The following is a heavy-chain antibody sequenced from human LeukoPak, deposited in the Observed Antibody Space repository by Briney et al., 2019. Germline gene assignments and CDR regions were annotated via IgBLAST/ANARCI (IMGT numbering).Heavy chain of an antibody. J-gene: IGHJ3*02. CDR1: GFTFDDYA. V-gene: IGHV3-9*01. CDR3: AKYSNYLDAFDI. D-gene: IGHD4-11*01. Sequence: GGSLRLSCAASGFTFDDYAMHWVRQAPGKGLEWVSGISWNSGSIGYADSVKGRSTISRDNAKNSLYLQMNSLRAEDTALYYCAKYSNYLDAFDIWGQGTMVTVSS. CDR2: ISWNSGSI.